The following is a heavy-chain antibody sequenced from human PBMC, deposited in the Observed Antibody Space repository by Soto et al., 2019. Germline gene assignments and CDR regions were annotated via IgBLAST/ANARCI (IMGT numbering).Heavy chain of an antibody. CDR1: GYSFTSYW. J-gene: IGHJ6*02. Sequence: PGESLKISFKGSGYSFTSYWISWVRQMPVKGLERMGRIDPSDSYTNYSPSFQGHVTISADKSISTDYLQCSRLNASDTHMYYCARWDIVVVPAAAYYYYYGMDVWGQGTTVTVSS. CDR2: IDPSDSYT. D-gene: IGHD2-2*01. CDR3: ARWDIVVVPAAAYYYYYGMDV. V-gene: IGHV5-10-1*01.